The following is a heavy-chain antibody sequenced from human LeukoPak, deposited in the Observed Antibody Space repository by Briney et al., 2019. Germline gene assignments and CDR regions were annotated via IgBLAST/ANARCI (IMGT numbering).Heavy chain of an antibody. Sequence: GGSLRLSCAASGFTFSSYGMHWVRQAPGKGLEWVAFIQSDGSDQYYADSVKGRLSISRDNSKNTLYLQMNSLRAEDTAVYYCAKVMHLYCSSTSCYEAQMGDFDYWGQGTLVTVSS. V-gene: IGHV3-30*02. J-gene: IGHJ4*02. CDR1: GFTFSSYG. CDR3: AKVMHLYCSSTSCYEAQMGDFDY. CDR2: IQSDGSDQ. D-gene: IGHD2-2*01.